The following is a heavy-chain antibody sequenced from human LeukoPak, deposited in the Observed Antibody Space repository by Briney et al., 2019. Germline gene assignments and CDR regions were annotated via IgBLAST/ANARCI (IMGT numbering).Heavy chain of an antibody. Sequence: ASVKVSCKASGYTFTSYDISWVRQAPGQGLEWMGWISAYNGNTNYAQKHQGRVTMTTDTSTSTAYMELRSLRSDDTAVYYCARVYPSPDDILTGYYNGAFDIWGQGTMVTVSS. CDR2: ISAYNGNT. CDR1: GYTFTSYD. J-gene: IGHJ3*02. D-gene: IGHD3-9*01. CDR3: ARVYPSPDDILTGYYNGAFDI. V-gene: IGHV1-18*01.